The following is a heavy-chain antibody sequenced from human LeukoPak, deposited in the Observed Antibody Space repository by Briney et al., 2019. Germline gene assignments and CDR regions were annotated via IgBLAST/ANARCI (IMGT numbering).Heavy chain of an antibody. Sequence: ASVKVSCKASGYTFTTNDINWVRQATGQGLEWMGWINPNNGHTGYAQRFQGRVTMTRNTAIGTAYMELSSLTSDDTAVYYCARIVEMATMVDYWGQGTLVTVSS. D-gene: IGHD5-24*01. J-gene: IGHJ4*02. V-gene: IGHV1-8*01. CDR3: ARIVEMATMVDY. CDR2: INPNNGHT. CDR1: GYTFTTND.